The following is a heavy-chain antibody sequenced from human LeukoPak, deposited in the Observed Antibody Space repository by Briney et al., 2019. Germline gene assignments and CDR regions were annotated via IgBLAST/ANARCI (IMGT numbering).Heavy chain of an antibody. CDR2: IIPIFGTA. CDR1: GGTFNSYG. CDR3: ARETRPGDDAFDI. V-gene: IGHV1-69*06. Sequence: ASVKASCKASGGTFNSYGISWVRQAPGQGLEWMGGIIPIFGTANYAQKFQGRVTITADKSTSTAYMELSSLRSEDTAVYYCARETRPGDDAFDIWGQGTMVTVSS. J-gene: IGHJ3*02. D-gene: IGHD2-21*01.